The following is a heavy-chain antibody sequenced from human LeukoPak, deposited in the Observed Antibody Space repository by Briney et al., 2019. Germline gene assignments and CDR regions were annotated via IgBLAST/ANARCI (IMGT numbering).Heavy chain of an antibody. V-gene: IGHV1-2*02. CDR2: INPNSGGT. D-gene: IGHD5-18*01. Sequence: GASVKVSCKASGYTFTGYYMHWVRQAPGQGLEWMEWINPNSGGTNYAQKFQGRVTMTRDTSISTAYMELSRLRSDDTAVYYCARDRGYSYGYAAFDYWGQGTLVTVSS. CDR1: GYTFTGYY. CDR3: ARDRGYSYGYAAFDY. J-gene: IGHJ4*02.